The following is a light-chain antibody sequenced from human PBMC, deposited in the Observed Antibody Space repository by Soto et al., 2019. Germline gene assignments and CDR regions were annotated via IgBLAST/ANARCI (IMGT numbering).Light chain of an antibody. CDR1: QYISNY. CDR2: AAS. Sequence: DVQMTQSPSSLSASVGDRVTITCRASQYISNYLAWYQQKPGKVPKLLIYAASTLQSGVPSLFSGSGSGTDFTLTISSLQPEDVATYYCQKYKSAPSLTFGGGTKVEIK. CDR3: QKYKSAPSLT. J-gene: IGKJ4*01. V-gene: IGKV1-27*01.